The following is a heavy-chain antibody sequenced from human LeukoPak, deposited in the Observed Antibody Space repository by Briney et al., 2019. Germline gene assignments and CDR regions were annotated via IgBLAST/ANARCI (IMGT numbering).Heavy chain of an antibody. J-gene: IGHJ5*02. CDR3: AKESGYAPPGWFDP. Sequence: GGSLRLSCAASGFTFSNYAMSWVRQAPGKGLEWVSAIRGTGGITYYAESVKGRFAISRDNSKNTLYLQMNSLRVEDTAAYYCAKESGYAPPGWFDPRGQGTLVTVSS. V-gene: IGHV3-23*01. CDR1: GFTFSNYA. CDR2: IRGTGGIT. D-gene: IGHD2-2*01.